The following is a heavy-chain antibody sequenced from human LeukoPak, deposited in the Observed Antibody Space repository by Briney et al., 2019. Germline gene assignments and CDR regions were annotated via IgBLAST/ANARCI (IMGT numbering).Heavy chain of an antibody. CDR1: GFTFSSYS. J-gene: IGHJ4*02. D-gene: IGHD3-10*01. Sequence: GGSLRLSCAASGFTFSSYSTNWVRQAPGKGLEWVSSISSSSSYIYYADSVKGRFTISRDNAKNSLYLQMNSLRAEDTAVYYCARDRSPRTGSGVRYFDYWGQGTLVTVSS. CDR3: ARDRSPRTGSGVRYFDY. V-gene: IGHV3-21*01. CDR2: ISSSSSYI.